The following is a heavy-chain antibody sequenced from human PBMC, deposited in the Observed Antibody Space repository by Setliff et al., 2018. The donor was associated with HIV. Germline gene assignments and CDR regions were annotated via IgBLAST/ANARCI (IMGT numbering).Heavy chain of an antibody. J-gene: IGHJ4*02. CDR3: ARWYGFHSSSSVLGF. Sequence: ASVKVSCKASGYTFNSYDINWVRQTTGQGLEWMGIINPSGGSTSYAQRFQGRVTMTRDTSTSTVYMELSSLRSEDTAVYYCARWYGFHSSSSVLGFWGQGTLVTVSS. D-gene: IGHD6-6*01. CDR1: GYTFNSYD. CDR2: INPSGGST. V-gene: IGHV1-46*02.